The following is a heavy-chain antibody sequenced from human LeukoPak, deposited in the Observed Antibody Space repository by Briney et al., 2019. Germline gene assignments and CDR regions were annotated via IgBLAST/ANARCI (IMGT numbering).Heavy chain of an antibody. J-gene: IGHJ3*02. V-gene: IGHV4-34*01. CDR3: ARAVERRLPRGAFDI. CDR1: GFTFSDYY. CDR2: INHSGST. D-gene: IGHD5-24*01. Sequence: GSLRLSCAASGFTFSDYYMSWIRQPPGKGLEWIGEINHSGSTNYNSSLKSRVTISVDTSKNQFSLKLSSVTAADTAVYYCARAVERRLPRGAFDIWGQGTMVTVSS.